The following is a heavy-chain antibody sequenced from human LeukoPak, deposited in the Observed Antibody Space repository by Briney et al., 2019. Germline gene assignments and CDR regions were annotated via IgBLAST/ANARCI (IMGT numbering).Heavy chain of an antibody. CDR1: GFTFSSYS. V-gene: IGHV3-21*01. J-gene: IGHJ5*02. D-gene: IGHD2-2*01. CDR3: ARDLEGVVPAAFYNWFDP. Sequence: PGGSLRLSCAASGFTFSSYSMNWVRQAPGKGLEWVSSISSSSYIYYADSVKGRFTISRDNAKNSLYLQMNSLRAEDTAVYYCARDLEGVVPAAFYNWFDPWGQGTLVTVSS. CDR2: ISSSSYI.